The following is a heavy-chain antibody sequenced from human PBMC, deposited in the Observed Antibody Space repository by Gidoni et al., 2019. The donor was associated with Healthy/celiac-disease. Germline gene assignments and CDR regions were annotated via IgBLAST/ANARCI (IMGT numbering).Heavy chain of an antibody. CDR3: ARIEQPRFLEWLSPVYY. Sequence: EVQLVESGGGLVQTGGSLRLSCAASGFTFSRDWLHWVRQAPGKGLVWVSRINSDGSSTSYADSVKVRFTISRDNAKNTLYLQMNSLRAEYTAVYYGARIEQPRFLEWLSPVYYWGQGTLVTVSS. CDR2: INSDGSST. V-gene: IGHV3-74*01. D-gene: IGHD3-3*01. CDR1: GFTFSRDW. J-gene: IGHJ4*02.